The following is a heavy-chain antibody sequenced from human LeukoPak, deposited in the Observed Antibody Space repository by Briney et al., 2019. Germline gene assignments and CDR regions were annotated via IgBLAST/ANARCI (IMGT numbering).Heavy chain of an antibody. V-gene: IGHV3-48*03. CDR1: GFTFSSYE. D-gene: IGHD6-19*01. J-gene: IGHJ4*02. CDR3: ARESIAVAGAPVDY. Sequence: GSLRLSCAASGFTFSSYEMNWVRQAPGRGLEWVSYFSSGSTIYDADSVKGRFTISRDNAKNSLYLQMNSLRAEDTAVYYCARESIAVAGAPVDYWGQGTLVTVSS. CDR2: FSSGSTI.